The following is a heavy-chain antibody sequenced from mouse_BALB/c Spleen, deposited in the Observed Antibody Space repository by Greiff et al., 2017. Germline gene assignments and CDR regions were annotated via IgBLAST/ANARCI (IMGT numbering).Heavy chain of an antibody. J-gene: IGHJ2*01. CDR3: ARWHTTVVAPFDY. CDR1: GDSITSGY. Sequence: EVKLVESGPSLVKPSQTLSLTCSVTGDSITSGYWNWIRKFPGNKLEYMGYISYSGSTYYNPSLKSRISITRDTSKNQYYLQLNSVTTEDTATYYCARWHTTVVAPFDYWGQGTTLTVSS. V-gene: IGHV3-8*02. D-gene: IGHD1-1*01. CDR2: ISYSGST.